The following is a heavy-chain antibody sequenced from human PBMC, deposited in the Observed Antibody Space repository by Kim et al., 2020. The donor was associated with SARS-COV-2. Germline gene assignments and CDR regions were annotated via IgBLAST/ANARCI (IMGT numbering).Heavy chain of an antibody. CDR2: IFYPGST. J-gene: IGHJ4*02. V-gene: IGHV4-39*01. D-gene: IGHD3-22*01. CDR3: VRLESRGYYLVY. Sequence: SETLSLTCTVSGASISSSNLYWGWIRQPPGKELEWIGNIFYPGSTYYNPPLTSRLTMSIDTSKNQLSLKLTSVTAAHAAVYYCVRLESRGYYLVYWGQGMLLTDSS. CDR1: GASISSSNLY.